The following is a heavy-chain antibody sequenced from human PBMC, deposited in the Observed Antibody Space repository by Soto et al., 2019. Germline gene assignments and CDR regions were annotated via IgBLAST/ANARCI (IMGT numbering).Heavy chain of an antibody. Sequence: QVQLEESGPGLVKPSGTLSLTCVVSSGSITTDNWWSWVRRPPGKGLEWIGEVYHSGAINYSPSLTGRLIITVDKSTNQFCLKLTSVTAADTALYYCARGKALESVAGTYYDYWGRGTLVTVSS. D-gene: IGHD6-19*01. J-gene: IGHJ4*02. CDR3: ARGKALESVAGTYYDY. V-gene: IGHV4-4*02. CDR1: SGSITTDNW. CDR2: VYHSGAI.